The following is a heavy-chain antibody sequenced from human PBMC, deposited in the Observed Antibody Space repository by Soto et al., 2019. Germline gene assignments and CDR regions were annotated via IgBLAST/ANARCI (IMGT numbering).Heavy chain of an antibody. D-gene: IGHD1-1*01. J-gene: IGHJ6*03. V-gene: IGHV4-39*01. CDR2: IHYSGNT. CDR3: ARPSMNGDSPRYYYYIDV. CDR1: GGSITSSSYY. Sequence: QLQLQESGPGLVKPSETLSLTCTVSGGSITSSSYYWGWIRQPPGKGLEWIGSIHYSGNTYYNPSLKSRVTISVDTSKNQFSLKLSFLTAADTAVYYCARPSMNGDSPRYYYYIDVWGKGTPVTVSS.